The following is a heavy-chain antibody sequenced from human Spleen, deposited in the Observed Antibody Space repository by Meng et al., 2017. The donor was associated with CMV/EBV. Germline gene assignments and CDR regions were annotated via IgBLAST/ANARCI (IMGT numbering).Heavy chain of an antibody. Sequence: ASVKVSCKASGYTFTSYDINWVRQATGQGLEWMGWMNPNSGNTGYAQKFQGRVTMTRNTSISTAYMELRSLRSEDTAVYYCARGSGGGYWRGSASRYGMDVWGQGTTVTVSS. D-gene: IGHD2-21*01. CDR2: MNPNSGNT. J-gene: IGHJ6*02. CDR3: ARGSGGGYWRGSASRYGMDV. V-gene: IGHV1-8*01. CDR1: GYTFTSYD.